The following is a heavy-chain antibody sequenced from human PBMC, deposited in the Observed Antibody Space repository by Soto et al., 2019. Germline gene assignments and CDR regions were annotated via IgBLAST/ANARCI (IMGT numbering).Heavy chain of an antibody. D-gene: IGHD5-12*01. Sequence: QVQLVESGGGVVQPGRSLRLSCAASGFTFSSYGMHWVRQAPGKGLEWVAVISYDGSNKYYADSVKGRFTISRDNSKNTLYLQMNSLRAEDTAVYYCAKDMDSGYDSPDLRDYGMDVWGQGTTVTVSS. CDR2: ISYDGSNK. V-gene: IGHV3-30*18. CDR1: GFTFSSYG. CDR3: AKDMDSGYDSPDLRDYGMDV. J-gene: IGHJ6*02.